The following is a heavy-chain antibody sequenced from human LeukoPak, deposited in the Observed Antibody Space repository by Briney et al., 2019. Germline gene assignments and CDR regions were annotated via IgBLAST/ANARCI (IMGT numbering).Heavy chain of an antibody. CDR1: GDSVTGYY. CDR3: ARHRSMFDSSGYYLDY. Sequence: PSETLSLTCTVSGDSVTGYYWSWIRQPPGNGLEWIAYIFYRGSTNHNPSLGSRVTVSIDTSNNQFSLMLSSVTAADTAVYYCARHRSMFDSSGYYLDYWGQGTLVTVSS. V-gene: IGHV4-59*08. J-gene: IGHJ4*02. D-gene: IGHD3-22*01. CDR2: IFYRGST.